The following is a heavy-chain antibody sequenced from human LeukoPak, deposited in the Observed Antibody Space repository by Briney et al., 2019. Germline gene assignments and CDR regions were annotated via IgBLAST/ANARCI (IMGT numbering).Heavy chain of an antibody. V-gene: IGHV3-20*04. CDR3: ARDPLSYSSSFYYYYYMDV. Sequence: GGSLRLSCAASGFTFSSYSMNWVRQAPGKGLEWVSGINWNGGSTGYADSVKGRFTISRDNAKNSLYLQMNSLRAEDTAVYYCARDPLSYSSSFYYYYYMDVWGKGTTVTVSS. CDR1: GFTFSSYS. J-gene: IGHJ6*03. CDR2: INWNGGST. D-gene: IGHD6-6*01.